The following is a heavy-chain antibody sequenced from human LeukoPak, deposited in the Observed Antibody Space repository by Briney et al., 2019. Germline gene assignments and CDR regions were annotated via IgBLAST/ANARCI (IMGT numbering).Heavy chain of an antibody. CDR2: ISGSGGST. CDR3: AKDYAPAVLRYFDWLTDYFDY. D-gene: IGHD3-9*01. Sequence: GGSLRLSCAASGFTFSSYAMSWVRQAPGKGLEWVSAISGSGGSTYYADSVKGRFTISRDNSKNTLYLQMNSLRAEDTAVYYCAKDYAPAVLRYFDWLTDYFDYWGQGTLVTVSS. V-gene: IGHV3-23*01. J-gene: IGHJ4*02. CDR1: GFTFSSYA.